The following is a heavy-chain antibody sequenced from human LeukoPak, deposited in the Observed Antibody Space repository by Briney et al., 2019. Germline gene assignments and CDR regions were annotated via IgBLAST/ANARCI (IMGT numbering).Heavy chain of an antibody. Sequence: GGSLRLSCAASGFAFSSNWMHWVRQTPGKGLVWVSRINSGGSGTSYAASVEGRFTISRDNSKNTLYLQMNSLRAEDTAVYYCAKNYGGNSWGQGTLVTVSS. CDR2: INSGGSGT. D-gene: IGHD4-23*01. CDR3: AKNYGGNS. V-gene: IGHV3-74*01. CDR1: GFAFSSNW. J-gene: IGHJ4*02.